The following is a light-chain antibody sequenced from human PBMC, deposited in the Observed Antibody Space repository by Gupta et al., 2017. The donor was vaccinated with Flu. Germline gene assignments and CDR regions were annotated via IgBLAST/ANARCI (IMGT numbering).Light chain of an antibody. J-gene: IGKJ3*01. CDR2: LGS. CDR3: RQALQTPLLT. Sequence: DIVMTQSPLSLPVTPGEPASISCRSSQSLLHSNGYNYLDWYLQKPGQSPQLLIYLGSNRDAGVPDRFSGSGSGTDFTLKISRGEAEDVGVYYCRQALQTPLLTFGPGTKVDIK. CDR1: QSLLHSNGYNY. V-gene: IGKV2-28*01.